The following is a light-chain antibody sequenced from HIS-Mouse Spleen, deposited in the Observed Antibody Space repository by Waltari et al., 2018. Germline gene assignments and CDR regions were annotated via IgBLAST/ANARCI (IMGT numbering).Light chain of an antibody. Sequence: QSALTQPPSVSGPPGQSVTISCTGTSSDVGSYNRVSWNQQPPGPAPKLMIYEVSNRPSGVPHRFSGSKSGNTASLTISGLQAEDEADYYCSSYTSSSTVFGTGTKVTVL. J-gene: IGLJ1*01. CDR1: SSDVGSYNR. CDR3: SSYTSSSTV. CDR2: EVS. V-gene: IGLV2-18*02.